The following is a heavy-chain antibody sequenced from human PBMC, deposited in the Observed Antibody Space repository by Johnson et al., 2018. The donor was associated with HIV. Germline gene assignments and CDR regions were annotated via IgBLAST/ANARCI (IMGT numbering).Heavy chain of an antibody. V-gene: IGHV3-30-3*01. J-gene: IGHJ3*02. CDR2: ISYDGSNK. CDR3: ARDLHYTYGSHDAFDI. D-gene: IGHD5-18*01. CDR1: GFTFSSYD. Sequence: QVQLVESGGGVVQPGRSLRLSCAASGFTFSSYDMHWVRQAPGKGLEWVALISYDGSNKYYADSVKGRFTISRDNSKTTLYLQMNNLRAEDTAVYYCARDLHYTYGSHDAFDIWGQGTTVTVSS.